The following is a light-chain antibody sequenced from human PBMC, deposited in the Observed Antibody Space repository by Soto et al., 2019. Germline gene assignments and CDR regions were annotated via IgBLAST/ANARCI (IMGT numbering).Light chain of an antibody. CDR3: QKYKSAPYT. V-gene: IGKV1-27*01. Sequence: DIQMTQSPSSLSASIGDRVTITCRASQGISNSLAWYQQKPGKGPSLLIYDASTLQSGVPSRFSGSGSGTDFTLTINSLQPEDVATYYCQKYKSAPYTFGPGTKVDTK. CDR1: QGISNS. CDR2: DAS. J-gene: IGKJ3*01.